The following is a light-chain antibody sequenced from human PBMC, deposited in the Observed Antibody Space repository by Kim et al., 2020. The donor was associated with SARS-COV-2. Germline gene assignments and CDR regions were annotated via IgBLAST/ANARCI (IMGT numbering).Light chain of an antibody. CDR1: QSVSSN. V-gene: IGKV3-15*01. Sequence: SPGEGTALSSRASQSVSSNLAWYQQKPGQAPRHLIYGASTRATGIPARFSGSGSGTEFTLTISSLQSEDFAVYYCQQYNNWPPWTFGQGTKVDIK. CDR3: QQYNNWPPWT. CDR2: GAS. J-gene: IGKJ1*01.